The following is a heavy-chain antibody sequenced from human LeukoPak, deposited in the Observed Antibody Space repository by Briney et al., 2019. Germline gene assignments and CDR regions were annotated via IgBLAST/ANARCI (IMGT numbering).Heavy chain of an antibody. Sequence: SETLSLTCTVSGGSISSGDYYWSWIRQPPGKGLEWIGYIYYSGSTYYNPSLKSRVTISVGTSKNQFSLKLSSVTAADTAVYYCRAAAGMRYFDYWGQGTLVTVSS. CDR1: GGSISSGDYY. CDR2: IYYSGST. CDR3: RAAAGMRYFDY. V-gene: IGHV4-30-4*01. D-gene: IGHD6-13*01. J-gene: IGHJ4*02.